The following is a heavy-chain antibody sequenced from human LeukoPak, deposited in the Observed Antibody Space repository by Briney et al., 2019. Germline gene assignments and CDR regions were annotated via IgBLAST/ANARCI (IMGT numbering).Heavy chain of an antibody. CDR3: ARLSRAVADY. J-gene: IGHJ4*02. CDR2: IYYSGST. V-gene: IGHV4-39*01. D-gene: IGHD6-19*01. Sequence: PSETLSLTCTVSGGSISTSSYYWAYIRQPPGKGLEWIGSIYYSGSTYYNTSLKSRVTMSVDTSKNQFSLTLTSVTAADSAVYYCARLSRAVADYWGRGTLVTVSS. CDR1: GGSISTSSYY.